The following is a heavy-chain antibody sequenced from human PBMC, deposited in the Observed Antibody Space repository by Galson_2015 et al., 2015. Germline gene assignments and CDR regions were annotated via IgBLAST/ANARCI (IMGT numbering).Heavy chain of an antibody. CDR1: GYTFTSYY. Sequence: SVKVSCKASGYTFTSYYMHWVRQAPGQGLEWMGIVNPSGGSTNYAQKLQGRVTMTTDTSTSTAYMELRSLRSDDTAVYYCARHYCGGDCYLFDYWGQGTLVTVSS. J-gene: IGHJ4*02. CDR3: ARHYCGGDCYLFDY. D-gene: IGHD2-21*02. V-gene: IGHV1-46*01. CDR2: VNPSGGST.